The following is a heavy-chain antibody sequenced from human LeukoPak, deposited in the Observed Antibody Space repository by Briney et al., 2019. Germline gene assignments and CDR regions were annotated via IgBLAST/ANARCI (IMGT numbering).Heavy chain of an antibody. CDR1: GYTFTGYY. J-gene: IGHJ6*02. CDR3: ARDCSSTSCYVYGMDV. V-gene: IGHV1-2*06. Sequence: AASVKVSCKASGYTFTGYYMHWVRQAPGQGLEWMGRINPNSGGTNYAQKFQGRDTMTRDTSISTAYMELSRLRSDDTAVYYCARDCSSTSCYVYGMDVWGQGTTVTVSS. D-gene: IGHD2-2*01. CDR2: INPNSGGT.